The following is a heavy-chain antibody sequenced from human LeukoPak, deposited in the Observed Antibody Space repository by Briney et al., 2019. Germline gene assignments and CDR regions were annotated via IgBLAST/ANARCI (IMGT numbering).Heavy chain of an antibody. CDR2: IHRSGSA. CDR3: ARGPT. Sequence: SETLSLTCAVYGGSLSGHYWGWIRQPPGKGLQWIGDIHRSGSAHYNPSLKSRVTMSIDTSKNQFSLKLISVTAPDTAFYYCARGPTWGQGTLVTVSS. CDR1: GGSLSGHY. J-gene: IGHJ5*02. V-gene: IGHV4-34*01.